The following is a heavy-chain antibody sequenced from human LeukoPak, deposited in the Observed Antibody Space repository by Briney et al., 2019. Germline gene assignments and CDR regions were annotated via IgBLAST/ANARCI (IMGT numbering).Heavy chain of an antibody. D-gene: IGHD4-17*01. J-gene: IGHJ4*02. CDR2: ISGSGGST. CDR3: AREAVTTPSFDY. V-gene: IGHV3-23*01. CDR1: AFTFSNFA. Sequence: GGSLRLSCAASAFTFSNFAMSWVRQAPGKGLEWVSSISGSGGSTYYADSVKGRFTISRDNSKNTLYLQMNSLRADDTAVYYCAREAVTTPSFDYWGQGTLVTVSS.